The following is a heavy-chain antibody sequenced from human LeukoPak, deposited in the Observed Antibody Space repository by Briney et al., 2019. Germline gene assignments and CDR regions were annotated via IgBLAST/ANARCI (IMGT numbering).Heavy chain of an antibody. D-gene: IGHD2-2*01. CDR3: AREPCSSASCYHPIDY. V-gene: IGHV4-4*07. CDR1: GGSISSYY. J-gene: IGHJ4*02. CDR2: IYTSGST. Sequence: SETLSLTCTVSGGSISSYYWSWIRQPAGKGLEWIGRIYTSGSTNYNPSLKSRVTMSVDTSKNQFSLKLSSVTAADTAVYYCAREPCSSASCYHPIDYWGQGTLVTVSS.